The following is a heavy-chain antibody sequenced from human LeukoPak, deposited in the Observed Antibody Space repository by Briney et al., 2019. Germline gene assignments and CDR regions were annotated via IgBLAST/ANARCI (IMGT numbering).Heavy chain of an antibody. Sequence: ASVKVSCKASGYTCTSYDINWVRQATGQGLEWMGWMNPNSGNTGYAQKFQGRVTMTRNTSISTAYMELSSLRSEDTAVYYCARHSYGDNDAFDIWGQGTMVTVSS. J-gene: IGHJ3*02. V-gene: IGHV1-8*01. CDR1: GYTCTSYD. CDR2: MNPNSGNT. D-gene: IGHD5-18*01. CDR3: ARHSYGDNDAFDI.